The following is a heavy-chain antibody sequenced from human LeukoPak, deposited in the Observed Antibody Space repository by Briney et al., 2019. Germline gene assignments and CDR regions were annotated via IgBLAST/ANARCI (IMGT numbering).Heavy chain of an antibody. CDR2: IYSSGSA. CDR3: ARDRYYYDSSGNWYFDL. J-gene: IGHJ2*01. D-gene: IGHD3-22*01. CDR1: GASISSSSSS. V-gene: IGHV4-30-4*07. Sequence: SETLSLTCAVSGASISSSSSSWSWFRQPPGKGLEWIGDIYSSGSASYNPSLHSRLLISIDTSKNHFSLELSSVTAADTAVYYCARDRYYYDSSGNWYFDLWGRGTLVTVSS.